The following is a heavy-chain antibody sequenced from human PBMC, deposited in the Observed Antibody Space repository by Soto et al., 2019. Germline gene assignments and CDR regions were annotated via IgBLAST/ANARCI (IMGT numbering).Heavy chain of an antibody. D-gene: IGHD1-26*01. J-gene: IGHJ4*02. Sequence: QVQLVESGGGVVQPGRSLRLSCAASGFTFSPYGMHWVRQAPGTGLEWVAVIWYDGSHKDYADSVKGRFTISRDNCKNTPDLQMNSLRVEDTVVYYCARAVGPFAYWGQGTLVAVSS. CDR2: IWYDGSHK. V-gene: IGHV3-33*01. CDR1: GFTFSPYG. CDR3: ARAVGPFAY.